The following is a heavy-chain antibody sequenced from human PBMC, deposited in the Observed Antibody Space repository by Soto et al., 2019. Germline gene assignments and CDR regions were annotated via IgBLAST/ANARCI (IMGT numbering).Heavy chain of an antibody. D-gene: IGHD2-21*02. V-gene: IGHV1-3*05. CDR1: GYTFTSYA. Sequence: QVQLVQSGAEEKKPGASVKVSCKASGYTFTSYAMHWVRQAPGQRLEWMGWINAGNGNTKYSQKFQGRVTITRDTVAMTADVEVRSLRSVETGVYYFAWSLVVVTGLGCWCDGALVTDSS. CDR3: AWSLVVVTGLGC. CDR2: INAGNGNT. J-gene: IGHJ4*01.